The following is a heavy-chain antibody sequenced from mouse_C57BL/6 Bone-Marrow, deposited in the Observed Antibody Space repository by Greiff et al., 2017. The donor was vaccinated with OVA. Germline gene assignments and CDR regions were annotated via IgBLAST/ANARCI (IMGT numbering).Heavy chain of an antibody. V-gene: IGHV5-16*01. CDR1: GFTFSDYY. D-gene: IGHD1-1*01. CDR3: ARGATTVVAPFDY. CDR2: INYDGSST. Sequence: EVKLMESEGGLVQPGSSMKLSCTASGFTFSDYYMAWVRQVPEKGLEWVANINYDGSSTYYLDSLKSRFIISRDNAKNILYLQMSSLKSEDTATYYCARGATTVVAPFDYWGQGTTLTVSS. J-gene: IGHJ2*01.